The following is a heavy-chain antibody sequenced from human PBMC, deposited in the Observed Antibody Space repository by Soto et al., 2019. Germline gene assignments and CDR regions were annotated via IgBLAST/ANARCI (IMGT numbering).Heavy chain of an antibody. D-gene: IGHD3-3*01. CDR2: ISGSRGST. CDR3: ASEVPHYDFWSGHFDY. Sequence: PVESLRLSCAASGFTFSSYAMSWVRQAPGKGLEWVSAISGSRGSTYYADSVKGRFTISRDNSKNTPYLQMNSLRAEDTAVYYCASEVPHYDFWSGHFDYWGQGTLVTVSS. V-gene: IGHV3-23*01. CDR1: GFTFSSYA. J-gene: IGHJ4*02.